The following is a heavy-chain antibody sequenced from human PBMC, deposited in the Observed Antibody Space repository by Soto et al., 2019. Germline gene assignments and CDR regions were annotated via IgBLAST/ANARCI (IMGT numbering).Heavy chain of an antibody. J-gene: IGHJ3*02. D-gene: IGHD2-21*02. CDR2: ISGSGGST. Sequence: VGSLRLSCAASGFTFSSYAMSWVSQARGKGLEWVSAISGSGGSTYYADSVKGRFTISRYNSKNTLYLQMNSLRAEDTAVYYCAKDSEHIVVVTAILGAFDIWGQGTMVTVSS. CDR3: AKDSEHIVVVTAILGAFDI. V-gene: IGHV3-23*01. CDR1: GFTFSSYA.